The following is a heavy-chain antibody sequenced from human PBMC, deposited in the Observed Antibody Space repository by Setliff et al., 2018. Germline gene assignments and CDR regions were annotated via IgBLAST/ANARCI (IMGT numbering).Heavy chain of an antibody. CDR3: ARATRDSDGWYYEYSWFDP. CDR1: GGSFSNHG. CDR2: INPHSGGT. J-gene: IGHJ5*02. D-gene: IGHD6-19*01. Sequence: GASVKVSCKASGGSFSNHGFTWARQAPGQGLEWMGWINPHSGGTNFPQTFQGRVTMTRDTSINTAYMELSSLTSDDTAVYYCARATRDSDGWYYEYSWFDPWGQGTLVTVSS. V-gene: IGHV1-2*02.